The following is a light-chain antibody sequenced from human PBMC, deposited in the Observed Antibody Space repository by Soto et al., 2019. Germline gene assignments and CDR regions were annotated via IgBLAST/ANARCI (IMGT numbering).Light chain of an antibody. Sequence: QSVLTQPPSVSEAQGQKVTISCSGSSSNIGNNYVSCFQQLPGTATKLLIYDNNKRPSGLPDRFSGSKSGTSATPGITGRQTVDDVEDYCGTWVSSQSAVVFGGGTEVTVL. J-gene: IGLJ2*01. V-gene: IGLV1-51*01. CDR1: SSNIGNNY. CDR3: GTWVSSQSAVV. CDR2: DNN.